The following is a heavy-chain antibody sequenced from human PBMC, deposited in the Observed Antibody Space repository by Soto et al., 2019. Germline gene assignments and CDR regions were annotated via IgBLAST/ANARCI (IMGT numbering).Heavy chain of an antibody. CDR2: ISGSGGST. V-gene: IGHV3-23*01. CDR1: GFTFSSYA. D-gene: IGHD6-13*01. J-gene: IGHJ4*02. Sequence: GGSLRLSCAASGFTFSSYAMSWVRQAPGKGLEWVSAISGSGGSTYYADSVKGRFTISRDNSKNTLYLQMNSLGAEDTAVYYCAKVNPPGIAAAELGDYYFDYWGQGTLVTVSS. CDR3: AKVNPPGIAAAELGDYYFDY.